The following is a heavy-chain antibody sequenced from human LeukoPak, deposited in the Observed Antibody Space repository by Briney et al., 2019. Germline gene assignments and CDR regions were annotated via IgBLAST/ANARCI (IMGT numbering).Heavy chain of an antibody. CDR1: GGTFSSYA. CDR3: AKGYYDGGGYFPNVASDY. J-gene: IGHJ4*02. D-gene: IGHD3-22*01. V-gene: IGHV1-69*13. CDR2: IIPIFGTA. Sequence: SVTVSCTASGGTFSSYAISWVRQAPGQGLEWMGGIIPIFGTANYAQKFQGRVTITADESTSTAYMELSSLRSEDTAVYYCAKGYYDGGGYFPNVASDYWGQGTLVTVSS.